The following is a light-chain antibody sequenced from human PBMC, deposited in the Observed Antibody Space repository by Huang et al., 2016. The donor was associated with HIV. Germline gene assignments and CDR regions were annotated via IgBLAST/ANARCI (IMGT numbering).Light chain of an antibody. V-gene: IGKV1-39*01. Sequence: DIQMTQSPSSLSASVGDRVIITCRASQSISNYLNWYQHKPGKDPRLLIYAASRLQSGVPSRFSGSGSKTTFTLTISSLQPEDFATYYCQQTYDTPPLTFGGGTRVDMK. CDR1: QSISNY. J-gene: IGKJ4*01. CDR2: AAS. CDR3: QQTYDTPPLT.